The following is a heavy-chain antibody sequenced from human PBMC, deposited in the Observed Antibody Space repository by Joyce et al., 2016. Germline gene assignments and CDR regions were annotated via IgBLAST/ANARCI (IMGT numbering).Heavy chain of an antibody. CDR2: ISYSGSTT. CDR3: ARGWSSNYYFDI. D-gene: IGHD4-11*01. CDR1: GGSFGNYY. Sequence: QVQLQQWGAGLLKPSETLSLTCTISGGSFGNYYWAWIRQTPGKGLEGIGEISYSGSTTTYNPSLKSRVAISIDKSKNQFSLRLNSVTAADTAVYYCARGWSSNYYFDIWGHGTLVTVSS. J-gene: IGHJ2*01. V-gene: IGHV4-34*01.